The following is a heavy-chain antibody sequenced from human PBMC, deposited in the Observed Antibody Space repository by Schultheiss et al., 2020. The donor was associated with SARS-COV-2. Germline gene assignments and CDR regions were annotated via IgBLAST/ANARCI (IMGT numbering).Heavy chain of an antibody. CDR2: INPNSGGT. D-gene: IGHD3-22*01. CDR1: GYTFTGYY. CDR3: ARENPSGSEPGGDAFDI. V-gene: IGHV1-2*02. J-gene: IGHJ3*02. Sequence: ASVKVSCKASGYTFTGYYMHWVRQAPGQGLEWMGWINPNSGGTNYAQKFQGRVTMTRDTSISTAYMELSRLRSDDTAVYYCARENPSGSEPGGDAFDIWGQGTMVTVSS.